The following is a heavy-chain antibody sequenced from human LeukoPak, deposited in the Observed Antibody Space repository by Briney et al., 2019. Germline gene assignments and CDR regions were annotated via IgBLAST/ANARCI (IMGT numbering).Heavy chain of an antibody. CDR2: INPNSGGT. Sequence: ASVKVSCKASGYTFTGYYLHWVRQAPGQGLEWMGWINPNSGGTNYAQKFQGRVTMTRDTSISTAYMELSRLRSDDTAVYYCARDVEYSSERFNYWDQGTLVTVSS. D-gene: IGHD6-19*01. V-gene: IGHV1-2*02. CDR3: ARDVEYSSERFNY. J-gene: IGHJ4*02. CDR1: GYTFTGYY.